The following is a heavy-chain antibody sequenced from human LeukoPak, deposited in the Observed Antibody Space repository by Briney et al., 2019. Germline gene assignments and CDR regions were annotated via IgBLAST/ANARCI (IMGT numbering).Heavy chain of an antibody. J-gene: IGHJ6*03. CDR1: GGSLRSYY. V-gene: IGHV4-59*08. Sequence: PSETLSLTCTVPGGSLRSYYWSSIRQPPGKGLEWIGYIYYSGSTNYNPSLKSRVTISVDTSKNQCSLKLSSVTAADTAVYYCARQVGFGEFAYYYYYMDVWGKGTTGTVSS. D-gene: IGHD3-10*01. CDR3: ARQVGFGEFAYYYYYMDV. CDR2: IYYSGST.